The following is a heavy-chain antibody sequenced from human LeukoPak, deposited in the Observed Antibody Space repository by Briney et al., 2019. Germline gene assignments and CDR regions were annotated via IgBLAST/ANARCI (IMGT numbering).Heavy chain of an antibody. V-gene: IGHV4-39*01. J-gene: IGHJ4*02. Sequence: SETLSLTCGVSGGSISRSNYYWGWVRQPPGKGLEWIGSIYYSGTASYNPSLKSRVTTSVDTSKDQFSLKLRSVTAADTAVYFCARHTGPTSGYPLYYWGRGTLVTVSS. CDR2: IYYSGTA. D-gene: IGHD3-22*01. CDR1: GGSISRSNYY. CDR3: ARHTGPTSGYPLYY.